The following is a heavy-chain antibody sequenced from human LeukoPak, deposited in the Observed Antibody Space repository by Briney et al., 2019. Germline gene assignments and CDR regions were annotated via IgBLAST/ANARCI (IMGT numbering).Heavy chain of an antibody. D-gene: IGHD1-1*01. CDR1: GYTFTSYD. CDR3: ARWHWNGNWFDP. J-gene: IGHJ5*02. V-gene: IGHV1-8*01. Sequence: ASVKVSCKASGYTFTSYDINWVRQATGQGLEWMGWINPNSGKTSYAQKFQCRVTMTNNTSISRAYMELSSLRSEDTAVYYCARWHWNGNWFDPWGQGTLVTVSS. CDR2: INPNSGKT.